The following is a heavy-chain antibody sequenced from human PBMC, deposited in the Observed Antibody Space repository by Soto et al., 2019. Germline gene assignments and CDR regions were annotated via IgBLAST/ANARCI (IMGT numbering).Heavy chain of an antibody. Sequence: QVQLVQSGAEVKKPGASVKVSCKTSGYTFTGYDINWVRQATGQGLEWMGWMNPNSGDTGYAQKFQGRVTMTSTTSKHAAHKDLSRQRCADTAVYYCARGRFLRPVGRGVRNWFHPWGQGTPVTVSA. CDR2: MNPNSGDT. CDR1: GYTFTGYD. V-gene: IGHV1-8*01. D-gene: IGHD3-10*01. J-gene: IGHJ5*02. CDR3: ARGRFLRPVGRGVRNWFHP.